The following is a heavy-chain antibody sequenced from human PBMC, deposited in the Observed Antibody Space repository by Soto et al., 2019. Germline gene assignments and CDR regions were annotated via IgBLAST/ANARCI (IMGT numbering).Heavy chain of an antibody. J-gene: IGHJ4*02. CDR2: IYYSGST. CDR1: GGSISSYY. V-gene: IGHV4-59*12. CDR3: ASKNEYYDFWSGPQYYFDY. Sequence: SETLSLTCTVSGGSISSYYWSWIRQPPGKGLEWIGYIYYSGSTNYNPSLKSRVTISVDTSKNQFSLKLSSVTAADTAVYYCASKNEYYDFWSGPQYYFDYWGQGTLVTVSS. D-gene: IGHD3-3*01.